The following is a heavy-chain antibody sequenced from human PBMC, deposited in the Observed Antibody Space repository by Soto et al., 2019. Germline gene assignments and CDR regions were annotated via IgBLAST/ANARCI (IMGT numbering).Heavy chain of an antibody. CDR3: AWGYDSSGYYLLDY. D-gene: IGHD3-22*01. V-gene: IGHV1-69*13. Sequence: SVKVSCKASGGTFSSYAIGWVRQAPGQGLEWMGGIIPIFGTANYAQKFQGRVTITADESTSTAYMELSSLRSEDTAVYYCAWGYDSSGYYLLDYWGQGTLVTVSS. J-gene: IGHJ4*02. CDR2: IIPIFGTA. CDR1: GGTFSSYA.